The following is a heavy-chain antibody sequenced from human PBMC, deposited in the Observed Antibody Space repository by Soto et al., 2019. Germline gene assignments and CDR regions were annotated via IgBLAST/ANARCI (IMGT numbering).Heavy chain of an antibody. J-gene: IGHJ5*02. CDR3: ARAVVTPAAMLGWFDP. V-gene: IGHV1-18*01. Sequence: ASVKVSCKASGYTFTSYGISWVRQAPGQGLEWMGWISAYNGNTNYAQKLQGRVTMTTDTSTSTAYMELRSLRSDDTAVYYCARAVVTPAAMLGWFDPWGQGTLVTVSS. CDR2: ISAYNGNT. D-gene: IGHD2-2*01. CDR1: GYTFTSYG.